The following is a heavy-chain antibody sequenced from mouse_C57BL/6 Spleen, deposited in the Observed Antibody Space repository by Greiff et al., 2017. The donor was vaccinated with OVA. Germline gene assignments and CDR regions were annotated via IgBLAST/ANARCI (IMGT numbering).Heavy chain of an antibody. CDR2: ISDGGSYT. Sequence: EVQLVESGGGLVKPGGSLKLSCAASGFTFSSYAMSWVRQTPETRLEWVATISDGGSYTYYPDNVKGRFTISRDNAKNNLYLQMSHLKSEDTAMYYCARDNYSNYFDYWGQGTTLTVSS. CDR3: ARDNYSNYFDY. V-gene: IGHV5-4*01. J-gene: IGHJ2*01. CDR1: GFTFSSYA. D-gene: IGHD2-5*01.